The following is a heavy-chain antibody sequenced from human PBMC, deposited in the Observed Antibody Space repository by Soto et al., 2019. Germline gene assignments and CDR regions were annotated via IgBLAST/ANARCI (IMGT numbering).Heavy chain of an antibody. D-gene: IGHD5-12*01. J-gene: IGHJ6*02. Sequence: VQSGAEVKKPXXSVKVSXXXXXGTFSSYAIXXXXXXXXXXXXXXXXIIXIFGTANYAQKFQGRVTITADESTSTANMELSSLRSENTAVYYCARDRVATRKTKGPGHVLDYYGMDVWGQGTTVTVSS. CDR1: XGTFSSYA. V-gene: IGHV1-69*01. CDR3: ARDRVATRKTKGPGHVLDYYGMDV. CDR2: IIXIFGTA.